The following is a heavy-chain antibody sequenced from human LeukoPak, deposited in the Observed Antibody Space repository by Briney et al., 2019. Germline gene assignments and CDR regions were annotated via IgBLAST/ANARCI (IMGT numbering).Heavy chain of an antibody. CDR3: ARESSYGDYDEGFDY. D-gene: IGHD4-17*01. V-gene: IGHV4-4*07. CDR1: GGSISSYY. J-gene: IGHJ4*02. Sequence: SETLSLTCTVSGGSISSYYWSSIRRPAGKGLEWIGRTYDSGSTNYNPSLKSRVTMSVDTSKNQFSLKLSSVTAADTAVYYCARESSYGDYDEGFDYWGQGTLVTVSS. CDR2: TYDSGST.